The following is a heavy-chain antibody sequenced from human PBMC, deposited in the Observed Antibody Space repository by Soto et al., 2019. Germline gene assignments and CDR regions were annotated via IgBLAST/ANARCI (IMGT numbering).Heavy chain of an antibody. D-gene: IGHD3-3*01. Sequence: AGSLRLSCAVSGLTFSSHYMTWVRQAPGKGLEWVASIKPDGSESYYVDSVKGRFTISRDNSNNTLYLEMNSLRPEDTAVYYCAKDLALGFWSGNYYFDHWGQGTLVTVSS. J-gene: IGHJ4*02. CDR3: AKDLALGFWSGNYYFDH. CDR1: GLTFSSHY. CDR2: IKPDGSES. V-gene: IGHV3-7*04.